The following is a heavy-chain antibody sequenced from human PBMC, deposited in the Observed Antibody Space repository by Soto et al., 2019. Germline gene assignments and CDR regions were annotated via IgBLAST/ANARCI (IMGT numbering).Heavy chain of an antibody. CDR3: ARDWGDDVLLVYPHYYYYGMDV. Sequence: QVQLVESGGGVVQPGRSLRLSCAASGFSFSSYAMHWVRQAPGKGLEWVAVISYDGSNKYYADSVKGRFTISRDNSKNTLYLQMNSLRAEDTAVYYCARDWGDDVLLVYPHYYYYGMDVWGKGTTVTVSS. CDR1: GFSFSSYA. V-gene: IGHV3-30-3*01. CDR2: ISYDGSNK. J-gene: IGHJ6*04. D-gene: IGHD2-8*01.